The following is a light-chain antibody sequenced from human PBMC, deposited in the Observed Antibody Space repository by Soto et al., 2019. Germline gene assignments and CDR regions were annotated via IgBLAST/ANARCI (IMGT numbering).Light chain of an antibody. CDR2: AAS. J-gene: IGKJ1*01. V-gene: IGKV1-5*01. Sequence: DIQMTQSPATLSASIGDRVTITCRASQIISNWLAWYQQKPGKAPELLIYAASTLQSGVPSRFSGSGSGTDFTLTISCLQSEDFATYYCQQYYSFPWTFGQGTKVDIK. CDR3: QQYYSFPWT. CDR1: QIISNW.